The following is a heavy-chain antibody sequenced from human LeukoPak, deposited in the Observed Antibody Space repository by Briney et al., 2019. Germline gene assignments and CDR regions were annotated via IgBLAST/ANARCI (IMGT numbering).Heavy chain of an antibody. CDR3: ATAQPAVAGPPGGDY. CDR1: GFTFDDYA. J-gene: IGHJ4*02. Sequence: PGGSLRLSCAASGFTFDDYAMHWVRHAPGKGLEWVSGISWNSGIIDYADSVKGRFTISRDNAKNSLYLQMNSLRAEDTAVYYCATAQPAVAGPPGGDYWGQGTLVTVSS. V-gene: IGHV3-9*01. D-gene: IGHD6-19*01. CDR2: ISWNSGII.